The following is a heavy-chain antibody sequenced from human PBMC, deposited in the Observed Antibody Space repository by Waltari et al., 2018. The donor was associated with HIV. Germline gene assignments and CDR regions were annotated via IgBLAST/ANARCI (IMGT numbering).Heavy chain of an antibody. J-gene: IGHJ5*02. CDR3: ALDIHDCSTKTCYYLSDP. Sequence: EVQLVESGGGLVQPGRSLTLYCARSGLPFDEHWMRWVRQAPGKELEWEGNIRQDGSLKYQRASVEAEFAISRVTANNSLFQQMINLRVEDTAVYFCALDIHDCSTKTCYYLSDPWGQGTLVTVSS. D-gene: IGHD2-2*01. CDR1: GLPFDEHW. V-gene: IGHV3-7*02. CDR2: IRQDGSLK.